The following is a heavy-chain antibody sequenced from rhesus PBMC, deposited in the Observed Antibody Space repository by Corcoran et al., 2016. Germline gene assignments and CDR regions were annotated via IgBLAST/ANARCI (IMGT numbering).Heavy chain of an antibody. CDR1: GDSISDNY. J-gene: IGHJ4*01. CDR2: FGGSSGTT. CDR3: ARSGVTATVY. Sequence: QVQLQESGPGLVKPSETLSLICVVSGDSISDNYWNWRRQAPGKGLAWIGYFGGSSGTTYYNPSLKSRVTISTDTSKNQFSLELSSVTAADTAVYYCARSGVTATVYWGQGVLVTVSS. D-gene: IGHD3-34*01. V-gene: IGHV4-165*02.